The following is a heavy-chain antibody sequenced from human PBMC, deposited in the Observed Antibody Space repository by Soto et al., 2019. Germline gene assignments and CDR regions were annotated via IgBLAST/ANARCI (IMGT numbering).Heavy chain of an antibody. CDR2: ITSGSDYM. V-gene: IGHV3-21*01. Sequence: EVQLVESGGGLVNSGGSLRLSCAASGFTFSSYTMNWVRQAPGKGLEWVAFITSGSDYMYYADSVKGRFTISRDDANNSLFLQMSSLRAEDTAVYYCTREHVVTIFRRGQRGSFDNWSQGTLVTVSS. CDR3: TREHVVTIFRRGQRGSFDN. D-gene: IGHD3-9*01. J-gene: IGHJ4*02. CDR1: GFTFSSYT.